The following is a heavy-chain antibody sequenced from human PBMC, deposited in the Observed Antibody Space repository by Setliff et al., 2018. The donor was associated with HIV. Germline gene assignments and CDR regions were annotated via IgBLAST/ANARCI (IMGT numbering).Heavy chain of an antibody. J-gene: IGHJ5*02. Sequence: PGGSLRLSCAASGFTFAKAWMTWVRQAPGKGLEWVSTISGSGGSTYYADSVKGRFTISRDNSKNTLYLQMNSLRAEDTAVYYCAKDRRGITGTKSCAWFDPWGQGTLVTVSS. V-gene: IGHV3-23*01. CDR2: ISGSGGST. CDR3: AKDRRGITGTKSCAWFDP. D-gene: IGHD1-7*01. CDR1: GFTFAKAW.